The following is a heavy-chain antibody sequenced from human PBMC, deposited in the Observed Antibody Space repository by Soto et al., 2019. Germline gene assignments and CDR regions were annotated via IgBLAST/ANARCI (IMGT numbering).Heavy chain of an antibody. D-gene: IGHD3-16*01. CDR2: VYYSGST. Sequence: SETLSLTCTVSGGSTNSRSDYWGWIRQPPGKGLEWIGSVYYSGSTHDNPSLQSRVTISVDTSRNQFSLNLISVTAADTAVYFCARQPRGPGYGERGLYFDHWGQGTLVTVSS. J-gene: IGHJ4*02. V-gene: IGHV4-39*01. CDR3: ARQPRGPGYGERGLYFDH. CDR1: GGSTNSRSDY.